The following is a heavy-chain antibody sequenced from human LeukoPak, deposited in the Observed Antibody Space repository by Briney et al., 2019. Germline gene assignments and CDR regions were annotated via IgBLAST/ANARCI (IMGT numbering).Heavy chain of an antibody. Sequence: SETLSLTCAVYGGSFSGYYGSWIRQPPGKGLEWIGEINHSGSTNYNPSLKSRVTISVDTSKNQSSLKLSSVTAADTAVYYCARAYYVVVAAAFDYWGQGTLVTVSS. CDR3: ARAYYVVVAAAFDY. J-gene: IGHJ4*02. D-gene: IGHD2-15*01. V-gene: IGHV4-34*01. CDR1: GGSFSGYY. CDR2: INHSGST.